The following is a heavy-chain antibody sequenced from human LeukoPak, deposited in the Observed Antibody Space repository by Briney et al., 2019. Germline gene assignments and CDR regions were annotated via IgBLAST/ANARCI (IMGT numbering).Heavy chain of an antibody. V-gene: IGHV1-69*06. CDR3: ARDYYDSSGYYNWFDP. D-gene: IGHD3-22*01. Sequence: SVKVSCKASGGTFSSYAISWVRQAPGQGLEWMGRIIPIFGTANYAQKFQGRVTTTADKSTSTAYMELSSLRSEDTAVYYCARDYYDSSGYYNWFDPWGQGTLVTVSS. CDR2: IIPIFGTA. CDR1: GGTFSSYA. J-gene: IGHJ5*02.